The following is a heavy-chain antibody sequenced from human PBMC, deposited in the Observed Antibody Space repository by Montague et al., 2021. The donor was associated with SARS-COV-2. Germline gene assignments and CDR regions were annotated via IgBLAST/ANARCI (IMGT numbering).Heavy chain of an antibody. CDR2: IYHTGTT. Sequence: SETLSLTCSVSGGSLRYSYWTWIRQAPEGGLEWIGYIYHTGTTKYNPALQSRLTISVDTAKNQSFLSLTSVTAADTAVYYCARVSSTALRGVIKTSGYYALDVWGPGTTVRVSS. J-gene: IGHJ6*02. CDR3: ARVSSTALRGVIKTSGYYALDV. D-gene: IGHD3-10*01. V-gene: IGHV4-4*09. CDR1: GGSLRYSY.